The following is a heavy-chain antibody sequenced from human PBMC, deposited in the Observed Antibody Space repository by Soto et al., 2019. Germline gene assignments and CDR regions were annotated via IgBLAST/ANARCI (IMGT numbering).Heavy chain of an antibody. CDR1: GGTFCSYA. D-gene: IGHD5-12*01. CDR2: IIPIFGTA. J-gene: IGHJ4*02. V-gene: IGHV1-69*13. Sequence: ASVKVSCKASGGTFCSYAISWVRQAPGKGLEWMVGIIPIFGTANYAQKFQGRVTITADESTSTAYMELSSLRSEDTAVYYCARGEEMATIPPDYLDYWGQGTLVTVSS. CDR3: ARGEEMATIPPDYLDY.